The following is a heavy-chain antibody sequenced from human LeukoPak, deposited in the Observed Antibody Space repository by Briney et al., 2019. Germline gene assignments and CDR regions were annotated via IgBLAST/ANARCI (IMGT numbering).Heavy chain of an antibody. V-gene: IGHV3-23*01. Sequence: GGSLRLSFAASGFTFSSYAMSWVRQAPGKGLEWVSSINRIDTTYYADSVKGRFTISRDNSKNTLYLQMNSLRAEDTAVYYCAKDNEGYYMDVWGKGTTVTVSS. J-gene: IGHJ6*03. CDR1: GFTFSSYA. CDR3: AKDNEGYYMDV. D-gene: IGHD1-1*01. CDR2: INRIDTT.